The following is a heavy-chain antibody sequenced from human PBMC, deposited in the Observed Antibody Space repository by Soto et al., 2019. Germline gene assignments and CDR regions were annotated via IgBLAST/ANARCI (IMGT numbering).Heavy chain of an antibody. CDR2: IIPIFGTA. CDR3: ARDYDILTGSAYYYGMDV. J-gene: IGHJ6*02. D-gene: IGHD3-9*01. V-gene: IGHV1-69*01. Sequence: QVQLVQSGAEVKKPGSSVKVSCKASGGTFSSYAISWVRQAPGQGLEWMGGIIPIFGTANYAQKFQGRVTITADESTSTAYMELSSLRSEDTAVYCCARDYDILTGSAYYYGMDVWGQGTTVTVSS. CDR1: GGTFSSYA.